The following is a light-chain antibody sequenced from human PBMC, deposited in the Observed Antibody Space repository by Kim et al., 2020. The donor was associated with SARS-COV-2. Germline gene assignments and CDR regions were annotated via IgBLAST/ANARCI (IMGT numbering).Light chain of an antibody. Sequence: VAVGTTVRITCRGDSLRSDYATWYQQKPGQAPILVIYGKNNRPSGIPDRFSGSSSGNTASLTITGTQAGDEADYYCNSRDTNDNVVFGGGTKLTVL. J-gene: IGLJ2*01. CDR3: NSRDTNDNVV. V-gene: IGLV3-19*01. CDR1: SLRSDY. CDR2: GKN.